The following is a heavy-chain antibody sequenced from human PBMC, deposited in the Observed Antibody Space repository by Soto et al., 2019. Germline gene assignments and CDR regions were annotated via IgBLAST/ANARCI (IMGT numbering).Heavy chain of an antibody. CDR1: GFTFTSSA. CDR3: ARWYYYDSSGYYAPYYYYGMDV. Sequence: ASVKVSCKASGFTFTSSAVQWVRQARGQRLEWIGWIVVGSGNTNYAQKFQERVTITRDMSTSTAYMELGSLRSEDTAVYYCARWYYYDSSGYYAPYYYYGMDVWGQGTTVTVSS. CDR2: IVVGSGNT. D-gene: IGHD3-22*01. J-gene: IGHJ6*02. V-gene: IGHV1-58*01.